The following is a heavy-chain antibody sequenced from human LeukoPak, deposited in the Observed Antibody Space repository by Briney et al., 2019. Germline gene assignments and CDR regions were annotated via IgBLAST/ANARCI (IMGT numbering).Heavy chain of an antibody. D-gene: IGHD6-6*01. Sequence: SETLSLTCAVYGGSFSGYYWSWIRQPPGKGLEWIGEINHSGSTNYNPSLKSRVTISVDTSKNQFSLKLSSVTAADTAVYYCARGEYSSSSDYWGQGTLVTVSS. V-gene: IGHV4-34*01. CDR2: INHSGST. J-gene: IGHJ4*02. CDR1: GGSFSGYY. CDR3: ARGEYSSSSDY.